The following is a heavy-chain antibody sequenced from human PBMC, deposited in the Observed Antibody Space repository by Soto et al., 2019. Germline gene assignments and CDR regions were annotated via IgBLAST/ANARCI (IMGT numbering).Heavy chain of an antibody. CDR3: VKEGYMRSDWYGQFDY. CDR1: EFTFSLYV. J-gene: IGHJ4*02. V-gene: IGHV3-64D*06. CDR2: ISSYGADR. Sequence: GGSLRLSCVGSEFTFSLYVIGWVRQAPGKGLEFVSAISSYGADRYYADSVKGRFAISRDNSKNTLYLQMSSLRAEDTALYYCVKEGYMRSDWYGQFDYWGQGALVTVSS. D-gene: IGHD6-19*01.